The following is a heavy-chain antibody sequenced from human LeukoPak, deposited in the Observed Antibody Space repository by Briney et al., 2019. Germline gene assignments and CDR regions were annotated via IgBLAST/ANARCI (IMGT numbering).Heavy chain of an antibody. J-gene: IGHJ4*02. CDR1: GFTFSNYA. CDR2: ISYDGNSQ. Sequence: PGGSLRLSCAASGFTFSNYAIHWVRQAPGRGLEWVAAISYDGNSQHYGAPVKGRFTISRDNSKNSLYLQMNSLRTEDTALYYCAKDDGGGAGIASYFDYWGQGTLVTVSS. D-gene: IGHD3-16*01. CDR3: AKDDGGGAGIASYFDY. V-gene: IGHV3-30*18.